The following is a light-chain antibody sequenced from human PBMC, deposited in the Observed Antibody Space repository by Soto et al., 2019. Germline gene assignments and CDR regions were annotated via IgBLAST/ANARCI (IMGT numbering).Light chain of an antibody. CDR2: DAS. CDR3: QQYDQHPLT. Sequence: DIHVTQSPPSLSASVGDRVTITCQASQDISNCLAWYQQKPGKAPKLLIYDASKLQTGVPSRFSGSGSGTDFTFTISSLQPEDIATYYCQQYDQHPLTFGGGTKVDIK. CDR1: QDISNC. J-gene: IGKJ4*01. V-gene: IGKV1-33*01.